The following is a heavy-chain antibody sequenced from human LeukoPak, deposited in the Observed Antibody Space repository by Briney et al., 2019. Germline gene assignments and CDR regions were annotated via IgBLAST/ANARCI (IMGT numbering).Heavy chain of an antibody. CDR2: ISSSSSYI. J-gene: IGHJ6*03. V-gene: IGHV3-21*01. CDR3: ARVAVAGRNYYYYMDV. D-gene: IGHD6-19*01. Sequence: GGSLRLSCAASGFTFSSYSMNWVRQAPGKGVEWVSSISSSSSYIYYADSVKGRFTISRDNAKNSLYLQMNSLRAEDTAVYYCARVAVAGRNYYYYMDVWGKGTTVTVSS. CDR1: GFTFSSYS.